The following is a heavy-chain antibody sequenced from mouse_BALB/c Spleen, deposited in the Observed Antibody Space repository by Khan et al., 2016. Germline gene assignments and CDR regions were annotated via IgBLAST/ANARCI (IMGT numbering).Heavy chain of an antibody. CDR1: GYSITSDYA. CDR2: IRYSGST. CDR3: TRSPTVTRYFDV. V-gene: IGHV3-2*02. Sequence: EVQLQESGPGLVKPSQSLSLTCTVTGYSITSDYAWNWIRQFPGNKLEWMGYIRYSGSTTYNPSLKSRISITRDTSKTPFFLQLYSVTTEDTATYYCTRSPTVTRYFDVWGAGTTVTVSS. D-gene: IGHD1-2*01. J-gene: IGHJ1*01.